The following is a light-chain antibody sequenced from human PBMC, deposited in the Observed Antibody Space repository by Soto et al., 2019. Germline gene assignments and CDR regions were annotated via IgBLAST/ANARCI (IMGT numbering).Light chain of an antibody. Sequence: EIVLTQSPGTLSLSPGERATLSCRASQSVSNNYLAWYQQKPGQAPRLLIYGASYRATGIPARFSGSGSGTDSTLTISSLEPEDFAVYYCQQRSSCPLTFGGGTKVDIK. CDR1: QSVSNNY. V-gene: IGKV3-11*01. CDR3: QQRSSCPLT. J-gene: IGKJ4*01. CDR2: GAS.